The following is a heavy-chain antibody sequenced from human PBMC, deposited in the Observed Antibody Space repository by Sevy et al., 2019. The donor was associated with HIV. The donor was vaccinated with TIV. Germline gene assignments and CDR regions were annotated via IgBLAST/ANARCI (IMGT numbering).Heavy chain of an antibody. V-gene: IGHV3-15*01. D-gene: IGHD1-26*01. Sequence: GGSLRLSCAASGFTFSNAWMSWVRQAPGKGLEWVGRIKSKTDGGTTDYAAPVKGRFTISRDDSKNTLYLQMNSLKTGDTAVYYCTGVENGALFDYWGQGTLVTVSS. CDR3: TGVENGALFDY. CDR2: IKSKTDGGTT. J-gene: IGHJ4*02. CDR1: GFTFSNAW.